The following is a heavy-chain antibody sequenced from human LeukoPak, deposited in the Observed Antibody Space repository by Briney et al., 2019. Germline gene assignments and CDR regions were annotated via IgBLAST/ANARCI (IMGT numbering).Heavy chain of an antibody. J-gene: IGHJ4*02. D-gene: IGHD6-25*01. Sequence: SETLSLTCTVSGGSISTISSSAYYWGCIRQAPGKGLEWIGSLFYGENSHYNPSLKSRATLSVDTSNNQFSLKLTSVTAADAAVYFCARQLPTAAADTRGYFDYWGQGTVVTVSS. CDR3: ARQLPTAAADTRGYFDY. CDR1: GGSISTISSSAYY. CDR2: LFYGENS. V-gene: IGHV4-39*01.